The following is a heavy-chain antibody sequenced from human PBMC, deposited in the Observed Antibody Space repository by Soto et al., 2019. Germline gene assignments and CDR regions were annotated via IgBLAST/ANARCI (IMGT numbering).Heavy chain of an antibody. CDR2: IGGSGASS. J-gene: IGHJ3*02. CDR3: AKGFRDSGWANDAFDI. V-gene: IGHV3-23*01. CDR1: GFTFSNYA. Sequence: GGSLRLSCAASGFTFSNYAMSWVRQAPGKGLEWVTGIGGSGASSFYADSVKGRLTISRDNSKNTLYLQMSSLRAEDTAVYYCAKGFRDSGWANDAFDIWGQGTMVTVSS. D-gene: IGHD6-19*01.